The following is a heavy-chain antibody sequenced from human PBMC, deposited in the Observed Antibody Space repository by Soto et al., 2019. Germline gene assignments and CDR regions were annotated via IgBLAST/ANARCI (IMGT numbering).Heavy chain of an antibody. J-gene: IGHJ6*02. CDR2: IYYSGST. Sequence: SETLSLTCTVSGGSISSYYWSWIRQPPGKGLEWIGYIYYSGSTNYNPSLKSRVTISVDTSKNQFSLKLSSVTAADTAVYYCARCLLDTAMGYYYYYGMDVWGQGTTVTVSS. CDR1: GGSISSYY. CDR3: ARCLLDTAMGYYYYYGMDV. D-gene: IGHD5-18*01. V-gene: IGHV4-59*01.